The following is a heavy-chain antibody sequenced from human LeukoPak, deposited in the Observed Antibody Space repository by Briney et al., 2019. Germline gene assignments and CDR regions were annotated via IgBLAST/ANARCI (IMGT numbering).Heavy chain of an antibody. CDR1: GGPISTTDDY. CDR2: IYYTGIT. Sequence: PSETLSLTCTVSGGPISTTDDYWDWIRQPPGKGPEWIGSIYYTGITFYNPSLKSRVTISEDPSKNQFSLKLRSVTAADTAVYYCAREDGTAMDNAFDIWGQGTMVTVSS. CDR3: AREDGTAMDNAFDI. D-gene: IGHD5-18*01. V-gene: IGHV4-39*07. J-gene: IGHJ3*02.